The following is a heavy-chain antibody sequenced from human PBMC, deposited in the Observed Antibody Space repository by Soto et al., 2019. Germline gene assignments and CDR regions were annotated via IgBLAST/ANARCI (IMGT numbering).Heavy chain of an antibody. CDR1: GDTFTNFG. D-gene: IGHD3-10*01. CDR2: IATXNXXX. V-gene: IGHV1-18*01. J-gene: IGHJ5*02. Sequence: EASVKVSCKTSGDTFTNFGLSWVRQAPGQXLEXXGXIATXNXXXXXXQKFQGRLTLTTDTSTSTAYMELKSLGYDDTAVYYCARVVRGVVNWFDPWGQGTLVTVS. CDR3: ARVVRGVVNWFDP.